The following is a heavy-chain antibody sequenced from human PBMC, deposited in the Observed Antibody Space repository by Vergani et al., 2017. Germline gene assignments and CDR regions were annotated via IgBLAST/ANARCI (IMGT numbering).Heavy chain of an antibody. Sequence: QEQLVQSGSELKKPGASVKVSCKASGYSFNNYAIHWVRQAPGQGLEWMGWINPTTGNPTYARAFTGRFVFSLDTSISTAYLKIGSLKAEDTAVYFCARAKRGGLEVGATDSWGQGTLLTVSS. CDR2: INPTTGNP. D-gene: IGHD6-19*01. CDR3: ARAKRGGLEVGATDS. V-gene: IGHV7-4-1*01. CDR1: GYSFNNYA. J-gene: IGHJ4*02.